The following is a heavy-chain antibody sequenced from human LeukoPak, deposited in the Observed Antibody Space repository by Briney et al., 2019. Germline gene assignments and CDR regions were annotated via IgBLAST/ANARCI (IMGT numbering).Heavy chain of an antibody. CDR1: GFTFSTYG. CDR3: AKRATSWYYFEY. CDR2: ISGSGDST. J-gene: IGHJ4*02. Sequence: PGGPLRLSCAGSGFTFSTYGMSWVRQAPNKGLEWLSTISGSGDSTYYADSVKGRFTISRDNSKNTLYLQMNSLRAEDTAVYYCAKRATSWYYFEYWGQGTLVTVSS. V-gene: IGHV3-23*01.